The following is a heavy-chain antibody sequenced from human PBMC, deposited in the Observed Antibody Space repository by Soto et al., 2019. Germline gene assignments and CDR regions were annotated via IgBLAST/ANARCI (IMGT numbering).Heavy chain of an antibody. J-gene: IGHJ6*02. V-gene: IGHV3-30*18. D-gene: IGHD6-13*01. CDR2: ISYDGSNK. Sequence: QVQLVESGGVVVQPGRSLRLSCAASGFTFSSYGMHWVRQAPGKGLEWVSVISYDGSNKYYADSVKGRSTIFRDNSKNTLYLQRNCLRADDTAVYYCAKDLYSNSWYSYDVGMDVWGQATTVTVSS. CDR3: AKDLYSNSWYSYDVGMDV. CDR1: GFTFSSYG.